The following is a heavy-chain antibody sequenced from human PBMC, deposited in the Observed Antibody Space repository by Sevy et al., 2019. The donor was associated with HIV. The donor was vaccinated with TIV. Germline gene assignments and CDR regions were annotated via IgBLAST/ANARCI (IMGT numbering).Heavy chain of an antibody. V-gene: IGHV3-23*01. CDR3: AARPIFGVVNSYYYGMDV. J-gene: IGHJ6*02. CDR1: GFTFSSYA. Sequence: GGSLRLSCAASGFTFSSYAMSWVRQAPGRGLEWVSAISGSGGSTYYADSVKGRFTIARDNSKNTLYLQMKSLRAEDTAVFYCAARPIFGVVNSYYYGMDVWGQGTTVTVSS. D-gene: IGHD3-3*01. CDR2: ISGSGGST.